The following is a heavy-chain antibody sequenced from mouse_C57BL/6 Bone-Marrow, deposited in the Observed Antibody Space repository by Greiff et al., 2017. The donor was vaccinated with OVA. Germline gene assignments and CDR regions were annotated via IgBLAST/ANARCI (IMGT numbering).Heavy chain of an antibody. D-gene: IGHD1-1*01. CDR3: ARRGSSYGAWFAY. Sequence: EVQRVESGGDLVKPGGSLKLSCAASGFTFSSYGMSWVRQTPDKRLEWVATISSGGSYTYYPDSVKGRFTISRDNAKNTRYLQMSSLKSEDTAMYYCARRGSSYGAWFAYWGQGTLVTVSA. J-gene: IGHJ3*01. CDR1: GFTFSSYG. V-gene: IGHV5-6*01. CDR2: ISSGGSYT.